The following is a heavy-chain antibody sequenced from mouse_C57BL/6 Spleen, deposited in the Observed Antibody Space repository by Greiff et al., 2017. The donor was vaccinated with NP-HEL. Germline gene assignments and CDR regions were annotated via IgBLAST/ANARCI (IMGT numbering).Heavy chain of an antibody. CDR2: ISNGGGST. CDR3: ARGDYSNYNYYAMDY. Sequence: EVKLVESGGGLVQPGGSLKLSCAASGFTFSDYYMYWVRQTPEKRLEWVAYISNGGGSTYYPDTVKGRFTISRDNAKNTLYLQMSRLKSEDTAMYYCARGDYSNYNYYAMDYWGQGTSVTVSS. J-gene: IGHJ4*01. CDR1: GFTFSDYY. V-gene: IGHV5-12*01. D-gene: IGHD2-5*01.